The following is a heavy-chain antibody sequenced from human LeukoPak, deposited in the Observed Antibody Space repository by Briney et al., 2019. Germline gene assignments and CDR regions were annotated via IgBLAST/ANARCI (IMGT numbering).Heavy chain of an antibody. CDR3: ARILSSSWYEYFHH. CDR1: GGTFSNYA. CDR2: IIPIFGTA. V-gene: IGHV1-69*01. J-gene: IGHJ1*01. Sequence: SSVKVSCKASGGTFSNYAISWVRQAPGQGLEWMGAIIPIFGTANYAQKFQGRVTITADESTSTAYMELSSLRSEDTAVYYCARILSSSWYEYFHHWGQGTLVTVSS. D-gene: IGHD6-19*01.